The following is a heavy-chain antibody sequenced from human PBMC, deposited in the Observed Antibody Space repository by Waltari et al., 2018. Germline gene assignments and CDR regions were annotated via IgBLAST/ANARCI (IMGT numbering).Heavy chain of an antibody. V-gene: IGHV1-8*01. J-gene: IGHJ3*02. CDR3: ARGGKVLLWFGEATSAFDI. CDR2: RNPKSGNP. D-gene: IGHD3-10*01. CDR1: GYTFTSYD. Sequence: QVQLVQSGAEVKKPGASVKVSCKASGYTFTSYDINWVRQATGQGLEWMGWRNPKSGNPGKAQKVQGGVTMTRNTSISKAYRELSSLRSEDTAVYYCARGGKVLLWFGEATSAFDIWGQGTMVTVSS.